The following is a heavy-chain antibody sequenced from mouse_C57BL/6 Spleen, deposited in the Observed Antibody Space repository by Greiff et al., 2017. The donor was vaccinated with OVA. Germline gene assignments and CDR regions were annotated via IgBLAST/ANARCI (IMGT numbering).Heavy chain of an antibody. J-gene: IGHJ2*01. D-gene: IGHD2-5*01. CDR3: ASYSNYYFDY. V-gene: IGHV5-6*01. Sequence: EVKLVESGGDLVKPGGSLTLSCAASGFTFSRYGMSWVRPTPDKRLAWVATISSGGSYTYYPDSVKGRFTISRDNAKNTLYLQMSSLKSEDTAMYYCASYSNYYFDYWGQGTTLTVTS. CDR1: GFTFSRYG. CDR2: ISSGGSYT.